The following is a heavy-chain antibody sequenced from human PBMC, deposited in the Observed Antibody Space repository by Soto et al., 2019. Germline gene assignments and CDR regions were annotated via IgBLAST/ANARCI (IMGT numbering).Heavy chain of an antibody. Sequence: GGSLRLSCAASGLTFSSYWMSWVRQAPGKGLEWVANMNEDGSEKYYVDSMKGRFTISRDNARNSLYLQMNSLRVEDTAVYYCAKNRVETTREKAPEFWGQGTLVTGSS. CDR2: MNEDGSEK. J-gene: IGHJ4*02. CDR1: GLTFSSYW. D-gene: IGHD1-1*01. CDR3: AKNRVETTREKAPEF. V-gene: IGHV3-7*01.